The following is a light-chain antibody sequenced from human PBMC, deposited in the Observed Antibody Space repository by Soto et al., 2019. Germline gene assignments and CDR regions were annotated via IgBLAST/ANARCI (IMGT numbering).Light chain of an antibody. V-gene: IGKV3-11*01. CDR2: DAT. CDR1: QSVSSY. CDR3: EQRSNWPLT. Sequence: EMVLTQSPATLSLSPGERATLACRVSQSVSSYLAWYQHKPGQAPRLLIYDATNRATAIPARFSGSGSGTGFTLTISSLEPEDVAVYYCEQRSNWPLTFGGGTKVEI. J-gene: IGKJ4*01.